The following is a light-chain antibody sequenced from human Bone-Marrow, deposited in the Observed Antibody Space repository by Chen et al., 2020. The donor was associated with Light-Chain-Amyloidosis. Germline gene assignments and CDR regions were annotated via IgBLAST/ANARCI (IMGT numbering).Light chain of an antibody. CDR2: AVS. CDR3: SSFTSSSSYV. J-gene: IGLJ1*01. Sequence: QSALAQPPSASGSPGQSATISCAGTSSDVGDYKYVSWYQQHPGKAPKVMIYAVSNRPSGVSNRFSGSKSGNTASLTISGLQAEDEADYYCSSFTSSSSYVFGPGTKVTVL. V-gene: IGLV2-14*01. CDR1: SSDVGDYKY.